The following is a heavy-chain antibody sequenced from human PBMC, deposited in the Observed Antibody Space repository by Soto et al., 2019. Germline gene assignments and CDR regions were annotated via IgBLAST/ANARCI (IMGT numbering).Heavy chain of an antibody. CDR3: AKTHGYPYYFDY. CDR2: ISGSGDTT. J-gene: IGHJ4*02. Sequence: GWSLRLSCASSVFTFSTYAMSWVRQAPGKGLEWVSTISGSGDTTYYVDSVKGRFTISRDSSKNTLYLQMNSLRAADTAVYYCAKTHGYPYYFDYWGQGTLVTVSS. CDR1: VFTFSTYA. V-gene: IGHV3-23*01. D-gene: IGHD5-12*01.